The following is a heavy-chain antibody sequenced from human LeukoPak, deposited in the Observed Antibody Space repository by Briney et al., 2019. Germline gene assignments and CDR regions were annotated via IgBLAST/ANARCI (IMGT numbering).Heavy chain of an antibody. V-gene: IGHV4-61*02. CDR2: IYTSGST. CDR1: GGSISSGSYY. Sequence: PSQTLSLTCTVSGGSISSGSYYWSWIRQPAGKGLEWIGRIYTSGSTNYNPSLKSRVTISVDTSKNQFSLKLSSVTAADTAVYYCARDSRSDYYYYMDVWGKGTTVTVSS. J-gene: IGHJ6*03. D-gene: IGHD6-19*01. CDR3: ARDSRSDYYYYMDV.